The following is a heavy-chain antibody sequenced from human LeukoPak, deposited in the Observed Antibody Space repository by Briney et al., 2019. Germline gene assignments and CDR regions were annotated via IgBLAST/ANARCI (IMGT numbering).Heavy chain of an antibody. CDR3: ARDRGIAVASNPDY. D-gene: IGHD6-19*01. CDR2: INPNSGGT. V-gene: IGHV1-2*02. CDR1: GYSFTSYW. Sequence: GESLKISCKGSGYSFTSYWIGWVRQAPGQGLEWMGWINPNSGGTNYAQKFQGRVTMTRDTSISTAYMELSRLKSDDTAVYYCARDRGIAVASNPDYWGQGTLVTVSS. J-gene: IGHJ4*02.